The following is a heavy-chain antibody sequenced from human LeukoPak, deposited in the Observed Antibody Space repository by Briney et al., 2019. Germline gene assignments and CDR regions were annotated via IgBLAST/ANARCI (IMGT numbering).Heavy chain of an antibody. Sequence: GSSVKVSCKASGGTFSSYAISWVRQAPGQGLEWMGGIIPIFGTANYAQRFQGRVTITADESTSTAYMELSSLRSEDTAVYYCARSGYSSSQNWFDPWGQGTLVTVSS. J-gene: IGHJ5*02. V-gene: IGHV1-69*01. CDR3: ARSGYSSSQNWFDP. CDR1: GGTFSSYA. D-gene: IGHD6-13*01. CDR2: IIPIFGTA.